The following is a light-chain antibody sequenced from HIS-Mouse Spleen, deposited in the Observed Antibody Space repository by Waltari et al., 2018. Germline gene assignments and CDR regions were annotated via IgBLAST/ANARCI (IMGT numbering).Light chain of an antibody. J-gene: IGLJ1*01. Sequence: QSALTQPASVSGSPGQSSTISCTGTSRDVGCYNSVVLYQQHPGKAPKLIVYEVSNRPSGVSNRFSGSKSGNTASLTISGLQAEDEADYYCSSYTSSSTPYVFGTGTKVTVL. CDR1: SRDVGCYNS. V-gene: IGLV2-14*01. CDR3: SSYTSSSTPYV. CDR2: EVS.